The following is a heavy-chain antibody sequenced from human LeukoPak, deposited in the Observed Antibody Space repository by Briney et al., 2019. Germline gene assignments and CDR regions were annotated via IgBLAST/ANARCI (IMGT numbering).Heavy chain of an antibody. Sequence: GGPLRLSCAASGRTFRSYSVNGVRRAPGEGLEWVSYIIRSSRTIYYEASMKGRFTISRDNTKNSLYLQMNSLRYEDTAVYYCAGDLPPRSSGWYLGYWGQGTLVTVSS. J-gene: IGHJ4*02. CDR1: GRTFRSYS. V-gene: IGHV3-48*02. D-gene: IGHD6-19*01. CDR3: AGDLPPRSSGWYLGY. CDR2: IIRSSRTI.